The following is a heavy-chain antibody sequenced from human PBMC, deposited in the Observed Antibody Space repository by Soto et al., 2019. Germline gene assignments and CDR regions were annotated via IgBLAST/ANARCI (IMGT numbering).Heavy chain of an antibody. D-gene: IGHD5-18*01. V-gene: IGHV4-30-4*01. J-gene: IGHJ5*02. CDR1: GDSISSNNNY. CDR2: LSYSGTT. CDR3: ARGRGYSYGLDP. Sequence: SETLSLTCTVSGDSISSNNNYWSWIRQPPGEGLEWIGFLSYSGTTSYSPSLKSRVAISLDTSKNQFSLSLSSVTAADTAVYYCARGRGYSYGLDPWGQGTLVTVS.